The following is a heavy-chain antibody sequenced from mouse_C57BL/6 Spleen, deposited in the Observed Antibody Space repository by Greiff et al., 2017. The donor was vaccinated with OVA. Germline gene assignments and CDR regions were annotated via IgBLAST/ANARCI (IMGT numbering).Heavy chain of an antibody. Sequence: EVHLVESGGGLVKPGGSLKLSCAASGFTFSDYGMHWVRQAPEKGLEWVAYISSGSSTIYYADTVKGRFTISRDNAKNTLFLQMTSLRSEDTAMYYCARGRDDYDEGFAYWGQGTLVTVSA. CDR2: ISSGSSTI. D-gene: IGHD2-4*01. CDR3: ARGRDDYDEGFAY. CDR1: GFTFSDYG. J-gene: IGHJ3*01. V-gene: IGHV5-17*01.